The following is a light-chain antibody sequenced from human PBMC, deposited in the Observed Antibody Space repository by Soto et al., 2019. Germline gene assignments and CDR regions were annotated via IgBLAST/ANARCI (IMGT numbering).Light chain of an antibody. CDR2: GAS. CDR3: QQYKNWPRT. CDR1: ESVSNN. Sequence: ETVMTQSAATQSVSPGERATLSCRASESVSNNLVWYQQKPGQAPRLLIYGASTRVTGIPARFSGSGSGTEFTLTISNLQSEVFAVYYCQQYKNWPRTFGQGTKVEIK. V-gene: IGKV3-15*01. J-gene: IGKJ1*01.